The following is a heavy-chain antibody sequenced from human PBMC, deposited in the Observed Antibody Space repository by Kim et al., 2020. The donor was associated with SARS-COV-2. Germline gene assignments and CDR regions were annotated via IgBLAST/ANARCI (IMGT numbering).Heavy chain of an antibody. D-gene: IGHD3-22*01. CDR3: ARLGPWYYDSSGYPGNAYYYGMDV. Sequence: GGSLRLSCAASGFTFSSYSMNWVRQAPGKGLEWVSSISSSSSYIYYADSVKGRFTISRDNAKNSLYLQMNSLRAEDTAVYYCARLGPWYYDSSGYPGNAYYYGMDVWGQGTTVTVSS. CDR2: ISSSSSYI. J-gene: IGHJ6*02. CDR1: GFTFSSYS. V-gene: IGHV3-21*01.